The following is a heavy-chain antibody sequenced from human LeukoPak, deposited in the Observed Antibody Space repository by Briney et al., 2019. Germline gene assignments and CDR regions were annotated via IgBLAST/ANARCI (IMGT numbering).Heavy chain of an antibody. CDR1: GGSFSGYY. V-gene: IGHV4-34*01. CDR2: INHSGST. CDR3: ARGRRYDFWSGYGGRYFDY. Sequence: SETLSLTCAVYGGSFSGYYWSWIRQPPGKGLGWIGEINHSGSTNYNPSLKSRVTISVDTSKNQFSLKLSSVTAADTAVYYCARGRRYDFWSGYGGRYFDYWGQGTLVTVSS. J-gene: IGHJ4*02. D-gene: IGHD3-3*01.